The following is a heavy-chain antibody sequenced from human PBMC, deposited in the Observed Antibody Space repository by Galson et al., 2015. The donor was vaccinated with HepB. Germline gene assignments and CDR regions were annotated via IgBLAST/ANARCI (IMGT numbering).Heavy chain of an antibody. Sequence: SVKVSCKASGCTFTSYGISWVRQAPGQGLEWMGWISAYNGNTNYAQKLQGRVTMTTDTSTSTAYMELRSLRSDDTAVYYCARVFDSSSWYEDNWFDPWGQGTLVTVSS. V-gene: IGHV1-18*01. CDR3: ARVFDSSSWYEDNWFDP. J-gene: IGHJ5*02. CDR2: ISAYNGNT. D-gene: IGHD6-13*01. CDR1: GCTFTSYG.